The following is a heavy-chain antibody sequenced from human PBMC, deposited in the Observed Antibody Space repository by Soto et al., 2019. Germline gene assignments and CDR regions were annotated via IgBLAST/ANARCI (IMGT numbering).Heavy chain of an antibody. CDR2: MNPNSGNT. CDR3: ARGRNVLLWFGESRAGMDG. D-gene: IGHD3-10*01. V-gene: IGHV1-8*01. J-gene: IGHJ6*02. CDR1: GYTFTSYD. Sequence: ASVKVSCKASGYTFTSYDINWVRQATGQGLEWMGWMNPNSGNTGYAQKFQGRVTMTRNTSIGTAYMEQSRLRSEDTAVYYCARGRNVLLWFGESRAGMDGWGQGTTVTVSS.